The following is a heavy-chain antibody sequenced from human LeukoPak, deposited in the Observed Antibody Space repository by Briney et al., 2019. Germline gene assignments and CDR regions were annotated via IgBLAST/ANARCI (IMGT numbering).Heavy chain of an antibody. CDR1: GFMLSSYA. CDR2: LTGRGDRT. Sequence: PGGSLRLSCAASGFMLSSYAMTWVRQAPGRGLEWISALTGRGDRTYYADSVKGRFTISRDNSKSTLYLRMNSLAAEDTAVYYCARDAGQATPFDYWGPGTLVTVSS. V-gene: IGHV3-23*01. CDR3: ARDAGQATPFDY. D-gene: IGHD2-15*01. J-gene: IGHJ4*02.